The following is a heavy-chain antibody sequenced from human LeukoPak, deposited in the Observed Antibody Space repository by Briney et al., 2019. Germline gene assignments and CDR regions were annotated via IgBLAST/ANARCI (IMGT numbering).Heavy chain of an antibody. CDR2: INPSGGST. J-gene: IGHJ6*02. CDR1: GYTFTSYY. CDR3: ARDTHNQQPNPYYYYGMDV. D-gene: IGHD6-13*01. V-gene: IGHV1-46*01. Sequence: ASVKVSCKASGYTFTSYYMHWVRQAPGQGLEWMGIINPSGGSTSYAQKFQGRVTMTRDTSTSTVYMELSSLRSEDTAVYYCARDTHNQQPNPYYYYGMDVWGQGTTVTVSS.